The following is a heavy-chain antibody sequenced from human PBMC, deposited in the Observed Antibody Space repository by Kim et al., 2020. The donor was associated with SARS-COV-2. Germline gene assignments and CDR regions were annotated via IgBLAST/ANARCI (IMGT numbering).Heavy chain of an antibody. CDR1: GFTFSSYA. J-gene: IGHJ4*02. CDR2: ISYDGSNK. V-gene: IGHV3-30*04. Sequence: GGSLRLSCAASGFTFSSYAMHWVRQAPGKGLEWVAVISYDGSNKYYADSVKGRFTISRDNSKNTLYLQMNSLRAEDTAVYYCARALQQLVLEGVDYWGQGTLVTVSS. D-gene: IGHD6-13*01. CDR3: ARALQQLVLEGVDY.